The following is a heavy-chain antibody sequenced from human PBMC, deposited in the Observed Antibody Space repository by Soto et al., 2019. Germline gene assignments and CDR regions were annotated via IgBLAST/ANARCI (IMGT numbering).Heavy chain of an antibody. CDR3: ARDIVPAAFLPLYYYYYMDV. J-gene: IGHJ6*03. V-gene: IGHV3-48*01. Sequence: GGSLRLSCAASGFTFSSYSMNWVRQAPGKGLEWVSYISSSSSTIYYADSVKGRSTISRDNAKNSLYLQMNSLRAEDTAVYYCARDIVPAAFLPLYYYYYMDVWGKGTTVTVSS. D-gene: IGHD2-2*01. CDR2: ISSSSSTI. CDR1: GFTFSSYS.